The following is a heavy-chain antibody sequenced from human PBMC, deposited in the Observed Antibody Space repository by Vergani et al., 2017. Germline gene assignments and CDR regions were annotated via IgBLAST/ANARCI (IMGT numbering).Heavy chain of an antibody. CDR3: ARDPSSCRAVAGTKGAGYYYYYVDV. D-gene: IGHD6-19*01. CDR2: IIPIFGTA. J-gene: IGHJ6*03. Sequence: QVQLVQSGAEVKKPGSSVKVSCKASGGTFSSYAISWVRQAPGQGLEWMGGIIPIFGTANYAQKFQGRVTITADESTSTAYMELSSLRSEDTAVYYCARDPSSCRAVAGTKGAGYYYYYVDVWGKGTTVTVSS. V-gene: IGHV1-69*01. CDR1: GGTFSSYA.